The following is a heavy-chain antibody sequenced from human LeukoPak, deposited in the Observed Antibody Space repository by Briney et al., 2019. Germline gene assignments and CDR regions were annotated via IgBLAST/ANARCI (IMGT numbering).Heavy chain of an antibody. CDR2: ISYDGSNK. Sequence: PGGSLRLSCAASGFTFSSYGMHWVRQAPGKGLEWVAVISYDGSNKYYADSVKGRFTISRDNSKNTLYLQMNSLRAEDTAVYYCAASSGYPLSYWGQGTLVTVSS. CDR3: AASSGYPLSY. CDR1: GFTFSSYG. V-gene: IGHV3-30*03. D-gene: IGHD3-22*01. J-gene: IGHJ4*02.